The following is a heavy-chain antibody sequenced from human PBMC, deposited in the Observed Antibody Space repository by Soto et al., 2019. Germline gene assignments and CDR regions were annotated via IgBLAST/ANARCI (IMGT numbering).Heavy chain of an antibody. Sequence: GGSLRLSCAASGFTFSSYAMSWVRQVPGKGLEWVSAISGSGGSTYYADSVKGRFTISRDNSKNTLYLQMNSLRAEDTAVYYCANTNSYCGGDCYLAYWGQGTLVTVSS. D-gene: IGHD2-21*02. CDR3: ANTNSYCGGDCYLAY. V-gene: IGHV3-23*01. CDR2: ISGSGGST. J-gene: IGHJ4*02. CDR1: GFTFSSYA.